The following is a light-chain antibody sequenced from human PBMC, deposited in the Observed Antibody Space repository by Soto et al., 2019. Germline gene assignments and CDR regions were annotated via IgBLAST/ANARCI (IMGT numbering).Light chain of an antibody. V-gene: IGLV2-11*01. CDR1: GSDVGDSSH. CDR3: CTYARNRLYV. CDR2: EVN. J-gene: IGLJ1*01. Sequence: QSALTQPRSVSGSPGQSVTISCTATGSDVGDSSHVSWYQLHPGKAPKLMIYEVNNRPSGVPDRFSGSKSGSTASLTISGLQDEDEASYYCCTYARNRLYVFGSGTKVTVL.